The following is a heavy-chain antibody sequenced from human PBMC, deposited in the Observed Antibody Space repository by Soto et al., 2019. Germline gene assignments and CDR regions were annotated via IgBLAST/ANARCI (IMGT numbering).Heavy chain of an antibody. Sequence: GESLKSSCKGSGYSFTIYCIGWVLQMPGKGLEWMGIIYPGDSDTRYSPSFQGQVTISADKSISTAYLQWSSLKASDTAMYYCARLLYGGNDAFDIWGQGTMVTVSS. CDR3: ARLLYGGNDAFDI. V-gene: IGHV5-51*01. CDR2: IYPGDSDT. D-gene: IGHD2-15*01. J-gene: IGHJ3*02. CDR1: GYSFTIYC.